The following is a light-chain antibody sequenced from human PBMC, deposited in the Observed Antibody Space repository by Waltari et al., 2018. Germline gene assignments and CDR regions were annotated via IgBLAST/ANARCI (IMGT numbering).Light chain of an antibody. J-gene: IGKJ2*01. CDR3: QQAYSVPYT. Sequence: DIQMTQSPSSLSASVGDRVTISCRASQNIRTYLNWYQQKLGKAPKVLIYAASTLLSGVPSRFSGSGSGTEFSLSISSLQPDDFATYFCQQAYSVPYTFGQGTNL. CDR1: QNIRTY. V-gene: IGKV1-39*01. CDR2: AAS.